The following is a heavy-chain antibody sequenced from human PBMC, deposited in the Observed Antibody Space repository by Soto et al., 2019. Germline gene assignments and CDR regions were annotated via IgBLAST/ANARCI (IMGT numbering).Heavy chain of an antibody. CDR2: ISTDGSST. CDR3: ASLNVAVDTARVDY. J-gene: IGHJ4*02. CDR1: GFTFSRYW. D-gene: IGHD5-18*01. Sequence: GGSLRLSCAASGFTFSRYWMHWIRQTPGKGLLWVSRISTDGSSTSYADSVKGRFTISRDNAKNTMYLQMNSLRAEDTAVYYCASLNVAVDTARVDYWGQGTLVTVSS. V-gene: IGHV3-74*01.